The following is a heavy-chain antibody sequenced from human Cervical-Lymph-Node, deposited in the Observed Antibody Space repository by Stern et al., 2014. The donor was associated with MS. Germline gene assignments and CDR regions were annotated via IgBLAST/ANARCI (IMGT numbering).Heavy chain of an antibody. CDR2: ISSSGDHI. V-gene: IGHV3-11*01. J-gene: IGHJ4*02. Sequence: VQLVGSGGGLVKPGGSLRLSCAASGFSFRNYYMSWIRQAPGKGLEWVSYISSSGDHIDYADSVKGRFTISRDNAKNSLYLQMNSLRADDTAIYYCVRADGSTDDYWGQGTLVTVSS. D-gene: IGHD3-10*01. CDR1: GFSFRNYY. CDR3: VRADGSTDDY.